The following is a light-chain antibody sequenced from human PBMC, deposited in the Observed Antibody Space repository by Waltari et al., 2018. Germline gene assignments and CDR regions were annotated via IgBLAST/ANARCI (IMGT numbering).Light chain of an antibody. V-gene: IGKV1-5*03. CDR3: QQYNTFSGT. CDR1: QTISHW. J-gene: IGKJ1*01. CDR2: EAS. Sequence: DIQMTQSPSSLSASVGDKVTITCRASQTISHWLAWYQLKPGKAPKLLIYEASTLDSGVPSRFSGSGSETEFTLTINSLQPDDFARYYCQQYNTFSGTFGQGTKVEVK.